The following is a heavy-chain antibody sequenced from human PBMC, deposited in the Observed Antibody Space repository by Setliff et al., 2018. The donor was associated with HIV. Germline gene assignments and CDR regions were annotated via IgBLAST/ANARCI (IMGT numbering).Heavy chain of an antibody. J-gene: IGHJ4*02. CDR1: GFSLSDYY. CDR2: TRNRANNYIT. Sequence: GGSLRLSCAVSGFSLSDYYMDWVRQAPGKGLEWVGRTRNRANNYITDYATSVQGRFTISRDYSKDSLFLQMDNLETEDTAVYYCMDFAIAGAWDYWGQGTLVTVSS. CDR3: MDFAIAGAWDY. V-gene: IGHV3-72*01. D-gene: IGHD6-13*01.